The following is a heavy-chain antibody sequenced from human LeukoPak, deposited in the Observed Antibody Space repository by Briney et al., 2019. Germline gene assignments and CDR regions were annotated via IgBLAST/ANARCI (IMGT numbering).Heavy chain of an antibody. D-gene: IGHD2-2*01. CDR3: AKDFGDDCSSTSCPSDY. Sequence: PGGSLRLSCAASGFTFSSYGMHWVRQAQGKGLEWVAVISYDGSNKYYADSVKGRFTISRDNSKNTLYLQMNSLRAEDTAVYYCAKDFGDDCSSTSCPSDYWGQGTLVTVSS. J-gene: IGHJ4*02. V-gene: IGHV3-30*18. CDR1: GFTFSSYG. CDR2: ISYDGSNK.